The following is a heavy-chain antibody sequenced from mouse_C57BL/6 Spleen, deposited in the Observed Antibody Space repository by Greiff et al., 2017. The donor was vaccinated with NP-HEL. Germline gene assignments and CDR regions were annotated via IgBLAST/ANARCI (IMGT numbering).Heavy chain of an antibody. J-gene: IGHJ2*01. D-gene: IGHD1-1*01. CDR2: IYPGDGDT. CDR1: GYAFSSYW. CDR3: ARFPTVVATGFDY. Sequence: VQLQQSGAELVKPGASVKISCKASGYAFSSYWMNWVKQRPGKGLEWIGQIYPGDGDTNYNGKFKGKATLTADKSSSTAYMQLSSLTSEDSAVYFGARFPTVVATGFDYWGQGTTLTVSS. V-gene: IGHV1-80*01.